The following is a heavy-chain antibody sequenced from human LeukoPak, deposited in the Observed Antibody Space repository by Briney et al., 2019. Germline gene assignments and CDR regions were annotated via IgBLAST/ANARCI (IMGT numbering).Heavy chain of an antibody. CDR1: GYTFTSYY. CDR2: INPSGGSA. Sequence: ASVKVSCKASGYTFTSYYMHWVRQAPGQGLEWMGIINPSGGSASYAQKFQGRVTMTRDTSTSTVYMELSSLRSEDTAVYYCARDPPREFLEWYNPLDDWGQGTTVTVS. J-gene: IGHJ6*02. D-gene: IGHD3-3*01. V-gene: IGHV1-46*01. CDR3: ARDPPREFLEWYNPLDD.